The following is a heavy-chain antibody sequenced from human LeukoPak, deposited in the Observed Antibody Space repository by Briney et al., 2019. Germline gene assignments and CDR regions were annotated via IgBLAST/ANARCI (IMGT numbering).Heavy chain of an antibody. CDR3: ARDGRIAVAGALFDY. Sequence: SGGSLRLSCAASGFTFSSYAMHWVRQAPGKGLEWVAVISYDGSNKYYADSVKGRFTISRDNSKNTLYLQMNSLRAEDTAVYYCARDGRIAVAGALFDYWGQGTLVTVSS. D-gene: IGHD6-19*01. CDR1: GFTFSSYA. CDR2: ISYDGSNK. V-gene: IGHV3-30-3*01. J-gene: IGHJ4*02.